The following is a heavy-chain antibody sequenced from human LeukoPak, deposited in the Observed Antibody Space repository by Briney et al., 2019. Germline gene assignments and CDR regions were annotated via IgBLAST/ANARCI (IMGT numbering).Heavy chain of an antibody. D-gene: IGHD3-10*01. CDR3: ARAGGLLWFGEYDWFDP. J-gene: IGHJ5*02. V-gene: IGHV3-48*03. CDR2: ISSSGSTI. CDR1: GFTFSSYE. Sequence: PGGSLGLSCAASGFTFSSYEMNWVRQAPGKGLEWVSYISSSGSTIYYADSVKGRFTISRDNAKNSLYLQMNSLRAEDTAVYYCARAGGLLWFGEYDWFDPWGQGTLVTVSS.